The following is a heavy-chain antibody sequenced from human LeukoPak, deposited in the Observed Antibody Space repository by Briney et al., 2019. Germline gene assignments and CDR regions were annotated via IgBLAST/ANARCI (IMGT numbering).Heavy chain of an antibody. CDR3: VRVAKERVGGVYYFDY. CDR2: IGTAGGT. D-gene: IGHD1-1*01. V-gene: IGHV3-13*01. J-gene: IGHJ4*02. CDR1: GFTFSDYD. Sequence: AGGSLRLSCAASGFTFSDYDMHWVRQATGKGLEWVSAIGTAGGTYYTGSVKGRFTISRENAKNSLYLQMNSLRAGDTAVYYCVRVAKERVGGVYYFDYWGQGTPVTVSS.